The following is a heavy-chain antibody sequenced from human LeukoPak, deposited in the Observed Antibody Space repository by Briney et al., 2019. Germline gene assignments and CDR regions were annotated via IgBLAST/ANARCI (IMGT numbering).Heavy chain of an antibody. CDR1: GFTFSNAW. V-gene: IGHV3-15*01. CDR2: IKSKTDGGTT. J-gene: IGHJ6*02. Sequence: PGGSLRLSCAASGFTFSNAWMSWVRQAPGKGLEWVGRIKSKTDGGTTDYAAPVKGRFTISRDDSKNTLYLQMNSLKTEDTAVYYCTTSDILTGLYYYGMDVWGQGTTVTVSS. D-gene: IGHD3-9*01. CDR3: TTSDILTGLYYYGMDV.